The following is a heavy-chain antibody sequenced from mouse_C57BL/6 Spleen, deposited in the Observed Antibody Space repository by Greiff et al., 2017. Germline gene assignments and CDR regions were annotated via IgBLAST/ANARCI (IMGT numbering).Heavy chain of an antibody. CDR1: GYSFTDYN. J-gene: IGHJ2*01. V-gene: IGHV1-39*01. CDR2: INPNYGTT. D-gene: IGHD1-1*01. Sequence: EVHLVESGPELVKPGASVKISCKASGYSFTDYNMNWVKQSNGKSLEWIGVINPNYGTTGYNQKFKGKATLTVDQSSSTAYMQLNSLTSEDSAVYYCASGDYGSDYWGQGTTLTVAS. CDR3: ASGDYGSDY.